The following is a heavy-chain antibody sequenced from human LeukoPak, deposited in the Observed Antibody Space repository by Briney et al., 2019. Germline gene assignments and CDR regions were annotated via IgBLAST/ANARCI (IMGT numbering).Heavy chain of an antibody. Sequence: SETLSLTCAVYGGSFSGYYWSWIRQPPGKGLEWIGEMNHSGSTNYNPSLKSRVTISVDTSKNQFSLKLSSVTAADTAVYYCARRGRGMRRVLYWYFDLWGRGTLVTVSS. CDR1: GGSFSGYY. CDR3: ARRGRGMRRVLYWYFDL. V-gene: IGHV4-34*01. CDR2: MNHSGST. J-gene: IGHJ2*01. D-gene: IGHD3-10*01.